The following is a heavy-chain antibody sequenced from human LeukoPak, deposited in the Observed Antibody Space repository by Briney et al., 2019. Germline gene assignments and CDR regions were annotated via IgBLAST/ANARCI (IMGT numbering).Heavy chain of an antibody. D-gene: IGHD3-3*01. CDR2: ISSSSSYI. CDR1: GFTFSIYS. CDR3: AKKSAYEFWSGYDY. V-gene: IGHV3-21*01. J-gene: IGHJ4*02. Sequence: GGSLRLSCAASGFTFSIYSMNLVRQAPGKGLEWVSSISSSSSYIYYADSVKGRFTISRDNAKNSLYLQMNSLRAEDTAVYFCAKKSAYEFWSGYDYWGQGTLVTVSS.